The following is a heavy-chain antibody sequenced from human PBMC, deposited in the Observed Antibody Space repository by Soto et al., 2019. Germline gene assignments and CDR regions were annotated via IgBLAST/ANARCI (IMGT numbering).Heavy chain of an antibody. J-gene: IGHJ4*02. CDR2: IYHSGST. Sequence: QLQLQESGSGLVKPSQTVSLTCAVSGGSISSGGYSWSWIRQPPGKGLEWIGYIYHSGSTYYNTSLQSRVTMSVDRYKNQFSLKLSSVTAADTAVYYCARATGTRVDYWGQGTLVTVSS. CDR3: ARATGTRVDY. CDR1: GGSISSGGYS. V-gene: IGHV4-30-2*01. D-gene: IGHD4-17*01.